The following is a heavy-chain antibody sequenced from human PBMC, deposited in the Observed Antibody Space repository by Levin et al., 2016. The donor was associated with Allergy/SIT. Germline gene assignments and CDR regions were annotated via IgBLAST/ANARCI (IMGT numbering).Heavy chain of an antibody. V-gene: IGHV3-49*03. J-gene: IGHJ4*02. CDR1: GFSFGDYT. CDR2: IRGEAYGGTT. CDR3: TRDFQGAGWWEPYIFY. Sequence: GSLRLSCTGSGFSFGDYTLSWFRQAPGKGLEWVGFIRGEAYGGTTEYAASVRGRFIMSRDDSKGVAYLQMTSLETDDTAFYFCTRDFQGAGWWEPYIFYWGQGTLVTVSS. D-gene: IGHD1-26*01.